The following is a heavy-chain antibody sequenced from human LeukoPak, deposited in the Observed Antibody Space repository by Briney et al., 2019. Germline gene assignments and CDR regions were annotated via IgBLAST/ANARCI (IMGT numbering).Heavy chain of an antibody. V-gene: IGHV4-34*01. CDR1: GGSFSGYY. Sequence: PSETLSLTCAVYGGSFSGYYWSWIRQPPGKGLEWIGEINHSGSTNYNPSLKSRVTISVDTSKNQFSLKLSSVTAADTAVYYCARGHYDFWSGYYMGLSENYMDVWGKGTTVTVSS. CDR3: ARGHYDFWSGYYMGLSENYMDV. D-gene: IGHD3-3*01. J-gene: IGHJ6*03. CDR2: INHSGST.